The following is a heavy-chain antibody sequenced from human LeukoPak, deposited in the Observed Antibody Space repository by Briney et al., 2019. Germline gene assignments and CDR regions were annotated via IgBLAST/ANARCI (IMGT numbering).Heavy chain of an antibody. Sequence: SQTLSLTCAVSGGSISSGGYSWSWIRQPPGKGLEWIGYIYHSGSTYYNPSLKSRVTISVDRSKNQFSLKLGSVTAADTAVYYCARGAAMVPGWLDPWGQGTLVTVSS. CDR1: GGSISSGGYS. V-gene: IGHV4-30-2*01. D-gene: IGHD5-18*01. CDR3: ARGAAMVPGWLDP. CDR2: IYHSGST. J-gene: IGHJ5*02.